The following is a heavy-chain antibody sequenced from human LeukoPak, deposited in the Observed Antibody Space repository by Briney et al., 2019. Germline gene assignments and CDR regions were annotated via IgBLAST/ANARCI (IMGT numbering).Heavy chain of an antibody. J-gene: IGHJ4*02. V-gene: IGHV4-34*01. D-gene: IGHD4-17*01. CDR2: INHSGRT. CDR3: ARGPLRLDY. Sequence: KTSETLSLTCAVYGGSFSGYYWSWIRQPPGKGLEWIGEINHSGRTNYNPSLKSRVTISVDTSKNQFSLKLSSVTAADRAVYYCARGPLRLDYWGQRTLVTVSS. CDR1: GGSFSGYY.